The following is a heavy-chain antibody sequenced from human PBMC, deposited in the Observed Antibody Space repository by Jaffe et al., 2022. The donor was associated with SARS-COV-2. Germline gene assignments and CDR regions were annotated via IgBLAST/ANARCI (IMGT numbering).Heavy chain of an antibody. CDR2: ITKDSGTI. J-gene: IGHJ4*02. D-gene: IGHD1-1*01. Sequence: EVQLVESGGDLVQPGGSLRLSCAASGFTFSSHSMIWVRQAPGKGLEWLSYITKDSGTIYYADSVKGRFTITRDNAKDSLYLQMDNLRVEDTAVYYCARRNWLDAGEANWGQGTPVTVSS. CDR1: GFTFSSHS. V-gene: IGHV3-48*04. CDR3: ARRNWLDAGEAN.